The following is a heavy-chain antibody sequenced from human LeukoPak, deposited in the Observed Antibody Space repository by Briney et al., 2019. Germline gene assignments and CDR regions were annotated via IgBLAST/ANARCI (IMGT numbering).Heavy chain of an antibody. J-gene: IGHJ5*02. CDR2: INPNSGGT. CDR3: ARDLEYSSRRYQFSFWFDL. V-gene: IGHV1-2*02. CDR1: VYTFTRYY. D-gene: IGHD6-13*01. Sequence: ASVKVACAASVYTFTRYYMHWVRHAPGQGLEWMGWINPNSGGTNSAHKCQGRVTMTRDTSISTAYMELSGLRSDDTAVYYCARDLEYSSRRYQFSFWFDLWGQGTLVTVSS.